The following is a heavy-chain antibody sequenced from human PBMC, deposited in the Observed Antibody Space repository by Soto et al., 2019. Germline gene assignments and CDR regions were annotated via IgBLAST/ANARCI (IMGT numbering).Heavy chain of an antibody. V-gene: IGHV5-51*01. CDR1: GFTFSSYW. CDR3: AKHEGYCSTTTCSNFDY. Sequence: PGESLKISCKGSGFTFSSYWTAWVRQMPGKGLEWMGIIYPGDSDTSYSPSFQGQVTISADKSINTAYLHWSSLKASDTAIYYCAKHEGYCSTTTCSNFDYWGQGTLVTVSS. CDR2: IYPGDSDT. D-gene: IGHD2-2*01. J-gene: IGHJ4*02.